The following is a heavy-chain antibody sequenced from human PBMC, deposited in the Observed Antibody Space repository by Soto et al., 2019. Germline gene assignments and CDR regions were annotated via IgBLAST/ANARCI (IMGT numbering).Heavy chain of an antibody. CDR1: GFTFSSYA. CDR3: AKDVRWFGESY. D-gene: IGHD3-10*01. CDR2: ISGRGGST. Sequence: PGGSLRICCAASGFTFSSYAMSWVRQAPGKGLEGVAAISGRGGSTYYADSVKGRFTISRDNSKNTLYLQMNSLRAEDTAVYYCAKDVRWFGESYWGQGTLVTVSS. V-gene: IGHV3-23*01. J-gene: IGHJ4*02.